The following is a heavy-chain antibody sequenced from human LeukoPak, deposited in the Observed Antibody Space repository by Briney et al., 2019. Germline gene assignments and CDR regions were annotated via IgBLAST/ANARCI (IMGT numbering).Heavy chain of an antibody. CDR2: ISGYGAAP. CDR3: VRDFSVADLTDY. CDR1: GFTFAVFA. V-gene: IGHV3-43*02. D-gene: IGHD6-19*01. J-gene: IGHJ4*02. Sequence: PGGSLSLSCALSGFTFAVFAMRWVRPPPEEGLGWVALISGYGAAPYYADSVRGPFTISRDNRKNSLCLQINSLRTEEIAFYYCVRDFSVADLTDYWGQGTLVTVSS.